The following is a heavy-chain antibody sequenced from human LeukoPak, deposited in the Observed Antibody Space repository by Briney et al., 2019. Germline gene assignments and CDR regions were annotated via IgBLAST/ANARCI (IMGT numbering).Heavy chain of an antibody. CDR1: GFTFSNAW. CDR3: TTGQWYWYFDL. CDR2: IKSKTDGGTT. Sequence: GGCLRLSCAASGFTFSNAWMSWVRQAPGKGLEWVGRIKSKTDGGTTDYAAPVEGRFSISRDDSKNTMSLQMNSLETEDTALYYCTTGQWYWYFDLWGRGTRVTVSS. D-gene: IGHD6-19*01. J-gene: IGHJ2*01. V-gene: IGHV3-15*01.